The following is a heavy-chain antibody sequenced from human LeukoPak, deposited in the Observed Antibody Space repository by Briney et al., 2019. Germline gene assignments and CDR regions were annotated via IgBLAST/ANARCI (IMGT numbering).Heavy chain of an antibody. V-gene: IGHV1-69*05. CDR1: GGTFSSYA. Sequence: SVKVSCKASGGTFSSYAISWVRQAPGQRLEWMGGIIPIFGTANYAQKFQGRVTITTDESTSTAYMELSSLRSEDTAVYYCARGRRDYYDSSGYYSFDYWGQGTLVTVSS. J-gene: IGHJ4*02. D-gene: IGHD3-22*01. CDR3: ARGRRDYYDSSGYYSFDY. CDR2: IIPIFGTA.